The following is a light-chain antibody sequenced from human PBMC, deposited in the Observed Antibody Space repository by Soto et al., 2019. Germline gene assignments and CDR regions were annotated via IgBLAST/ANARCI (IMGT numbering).Light chain of an antibody. J-gene: IGLJ1*01. CDR3: SSYTSSNTLLYV. CDR1: SSDVGGYNY. V-gene: IGLV2-14*01. Sequence: QSVVTHPASLAGSPGQSITISCTGTSSDVGGYNYVSWYQQHPGKAPKLLIYEVSHRPSGVSNRFSGSKSGNTASLTSSGLQAEDEADYYCSSYTSSNTLLYVFGTGTKVTVL. CDR2: EVS.